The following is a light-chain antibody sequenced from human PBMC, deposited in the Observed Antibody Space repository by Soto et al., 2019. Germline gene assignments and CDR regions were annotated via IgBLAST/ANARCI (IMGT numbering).Light chain of an antibody. Sequence: DIQMTQSPSSLSASVGDRVTITCRASQSISIYLNWYQQKPGKAPKLLIYAASNLQSGVPSRFSGSGSGTDFTLTISSLQPEDFAAYYCQQSHSTPLSFGQGTRLEIK. CDR3: QQSHSTPLS. CDR1: QSISIY. CDR2: AAS. J-gene: IGKJ5*01. V-gene: IGKV1-39*01.